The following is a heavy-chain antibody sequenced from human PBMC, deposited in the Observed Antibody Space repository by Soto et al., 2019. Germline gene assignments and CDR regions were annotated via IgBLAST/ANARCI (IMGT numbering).Heavy chain of an antibody. Sequence: ASVKVSCKASGYTFTSYGISWVRQAPGQGLEWMGWISAYNGNTNYAQKLQGRVTMTTDTSTSTAYMELRSLRSDDTAVYYCARRAATGTTYSYYYYGMDVWGQGTTVTVSS. CDR1: GYTFTSYG. CDR3: ARRAATGTTYSYYYYGMDV. CDR2: ISAYNGNT. V-gene: IGHV1-18*01. J-gene: IGHJ6*02. D-gene: IGHD1-7*01.